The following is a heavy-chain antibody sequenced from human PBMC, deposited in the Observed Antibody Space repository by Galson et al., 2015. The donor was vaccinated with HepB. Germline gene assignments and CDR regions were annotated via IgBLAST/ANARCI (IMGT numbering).Heavy chain of an antibody. J-gene: IGHJ4*02. Sequence: SVKVSCKASGFTFTSSAVQWVRQARGQRLEWIGWIVVGSGNTNYAQRFQERVTITRDMSTSTAYMELSSLRSEDTAVYYCAAVDQQWLAQLDYWGQGTLVTVSS. V-gene: IGHV1-58*01. CDR1: GFTFTSSA. D-gene: IGHD6-19*01. CDR2: IVVGSGNT. CDR3: AAVDQQWLAQLDY.